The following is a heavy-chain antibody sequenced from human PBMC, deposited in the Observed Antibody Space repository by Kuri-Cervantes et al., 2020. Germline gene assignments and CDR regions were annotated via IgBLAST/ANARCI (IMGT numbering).Heavy chain of an antibody. V-gene: IGHV1-69*05. D-gene: IGHD3-22*01. Sequence: SVKVSCKASGGTFSSYAISWVRQAPGQGLEWMGGIIPSFGTANYAQKFQGRVTITTDESTSTAYMELSSLRSEDTAVYYCASRGYSSGYYYYAFDIWGQGTMVTVSS. CDR2: IIPSFGTA. CDR1: GGTFSSYA. J-gene: IGHJ3*02. CDR3: ASRGYSSGYYYYAFDI.